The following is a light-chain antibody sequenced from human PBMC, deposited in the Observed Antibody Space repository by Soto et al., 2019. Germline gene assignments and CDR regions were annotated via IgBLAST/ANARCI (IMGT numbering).Light chain of an antibody. CDR2: GAS. Sequence: DIQLTQSPIFLSASVGDRVTISCRASPAIFNYLAWYQQKPGKAPNLLIFGASTLQSGVPSRFSGSGSGTEFTLTISSLQPEDFATYYCQQLNSHPRTFGQGTKLEIK. J-gene: IGKJ2*01. CDR1: PAIFNY. V-gene: IGKV1-9*01. CDR3: QQLNSHPRT.